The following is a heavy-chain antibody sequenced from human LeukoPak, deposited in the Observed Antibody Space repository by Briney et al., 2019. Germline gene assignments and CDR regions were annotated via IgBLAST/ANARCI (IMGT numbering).Heavy chain of an antibody. CDR1: GGSISSSSYY. CDR3: ARGGPDYYDSSGYGWFDP. CDR2: IYYSGST. D-gene: IGHD3-22*01. J-gene: IGHJ5*02. V-gene: IGHV4-39*01. Sequence: SSETLSLTCTVSGGSISSSSYYWGWIRQPPGKGLEWIGSIYYSGSTYYNPSLKSRVTISVDTSKNQFSLQLSSVTAADTAVYYCARGGPDYYDSSGYGWFDPWGQGTLVTVSS.